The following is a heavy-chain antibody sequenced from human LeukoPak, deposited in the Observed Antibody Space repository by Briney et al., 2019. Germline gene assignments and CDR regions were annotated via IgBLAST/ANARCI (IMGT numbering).Heavy chain of an antibody. CDR2: IGNTET. CDR1: GFPFETNA. J-gene: IGHJ4*02. D-gene: IGHD5-18*01. V-gene: IGHV3-23*01. CDR3: AKDWIQFNRVFDCFDS. Sequence: PGGSLRLSCATSGFPFETNAMSWVRQAPGKGLEWVATIGNTETFSADSVTGRFTISRDNSKNTVNLQMNRLRVEDTAIYYCAKDWIQFNRVFDCFDSWGQGTLVTVSS.